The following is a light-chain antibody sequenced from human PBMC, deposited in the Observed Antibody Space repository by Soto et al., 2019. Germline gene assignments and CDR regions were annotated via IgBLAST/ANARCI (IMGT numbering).Light chain of an antibody. J-gene: IGKJ1*01. CDR1: QSVSSSY. CDR3: QQYGSSPKT. CDR2: GAS. Sequence: EIVLTQSPGTLPLSPGERATLSCRASQSVSSSYLAWYQQKPGQAPRLLIYGASSSATGIPDRFSGSGSGTDFTLTISRLEPEDFAVYYCQQYGSSPKTFGQGTKVDIK. V-gene: IGKV3-20*01.